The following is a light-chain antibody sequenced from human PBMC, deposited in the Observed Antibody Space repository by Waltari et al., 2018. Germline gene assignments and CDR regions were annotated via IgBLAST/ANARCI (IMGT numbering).Light chain of an antibody. CDR1: SSNIGGNT. Sequence: GQRVTISCSGSSSNIGGNTVNWYQQLPGTAPKLLIHTNNQRPSGVPDRFSGSKSGTSASLAISGLQSDDEADYYCVAWDDSLNGPVFGGGTKLTVL. CDR2: TNN. V-gene: IGLV1-44*01. CDR3: VAWDDSLNGPV. J-gene: IGLJ2*01.